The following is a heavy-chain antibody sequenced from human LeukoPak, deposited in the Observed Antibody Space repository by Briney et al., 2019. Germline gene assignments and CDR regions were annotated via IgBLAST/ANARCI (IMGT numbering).Heavy chain of an antibody. D-gene: IGHD2-2*01. CDR3: ARDDLPGAPLYAMDV. Sequence: GGSLRLSCAASGFTFSSYWVHWVRQAPGKGLVWVSRINSDGRSTSYAESVKGRFTISRDNAKNTVYLQMNSLRAEDTAVYYCARDDLPGAPLYAMDVWGKGTTVTVSS. CDR2: INSDGRST. CDR1: GFTFSSYW. J-gene: IGHJ6*04. V-gene: IGHV3-74*01.